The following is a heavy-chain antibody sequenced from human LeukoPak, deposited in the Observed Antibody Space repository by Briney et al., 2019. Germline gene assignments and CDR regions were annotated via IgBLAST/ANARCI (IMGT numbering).Heavy chain of an antibody. V-gene: IGHV3-48*01. CDR3: ARVTPSLSGDYFDY. D-gene: IGHD4-17*01. J-gene: IGHJ4*02. Sequence: PGGSLRLSCAASGFTFSSYSMNWVRQAPGKGLEWVSYIRSSSSTIYYADSVKGRFTISRDNAKNSLYLQMNSLRAEDTAVYYCARVTPSLSGDYFDYWGQGTLVTVSS. CDR1: GFTFSSYS. CDR2: IRSSSSTI.